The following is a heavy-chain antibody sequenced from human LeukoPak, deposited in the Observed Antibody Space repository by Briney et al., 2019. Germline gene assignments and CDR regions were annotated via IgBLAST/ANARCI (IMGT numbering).Heavy chain of an antibody. V-gene: IGHV3-9*01. J-gene: IGHJ4*02. CDR1: GFTFDDYA. Sequence: GGSLRLSCAASGFTFDDYAMHWVRQAPGKGLEWVSGISWNSVSIGYADSVKGRFTISRDNAKNSLYLQMNSLRAEDTALYYCASHDSSGYRDYWGQGTLVTVSS. D-gene: IGHD3-22*01. CDR3: ASHDSSGYRDY. CDR2: ISWNSVSI.